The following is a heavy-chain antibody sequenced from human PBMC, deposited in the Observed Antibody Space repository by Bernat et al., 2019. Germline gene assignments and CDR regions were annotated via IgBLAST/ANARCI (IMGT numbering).Heavy chain of an antibody. CDR2: MNPNSGNT. Sequence: QVQLVQSGAEVKKPGASVKVSCKASGYTFTNYDVNWVRQATGQGLEWMGWMNPNSGNTGYAQKFQGRVTMTTNTSISTAYMELSSLRSEDTAVYYCASVRKSSGWTYGLSFRDWGQGTLVTVSS. CDR1: GYTFTNYD. J-gene: IGHJ4*02. CDR3: ASVRKSSGWTYGLSFRD. D-gene: IGHD6-19*01. V-gene: IGHV1-8*01.